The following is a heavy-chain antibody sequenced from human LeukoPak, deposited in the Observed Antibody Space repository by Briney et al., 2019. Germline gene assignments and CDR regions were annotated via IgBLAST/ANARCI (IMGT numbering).Heavy chain of an antibody. D-gene: IGHD1-26*01. CDR2: ISSSSYI. CDR3: ARFEGKVGATT. CDR1: GFTFSSYS. J-gene: IGHJ4*02. Sequence: GGSLRLSCAASGFTFSSYSMNWVRQAPGTGLEWVSSISSSSYIYYADSVKGRFTISRDNAKNSLYLQMNSLRAEDTAVYYCARFEGKVGATTWGQGTLVTVSS. V-gene: IGHV3-21*01.